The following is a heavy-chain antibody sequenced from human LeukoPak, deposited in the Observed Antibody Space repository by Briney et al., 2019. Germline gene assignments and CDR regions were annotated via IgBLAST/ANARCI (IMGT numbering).Heavy chain of an antibody. Sequence: GGSLRLSCAASGFTFSSYGMHWVRQAPGKGLEWVAFIRYDGSNKYYADSVKGRFTISRDNSKNTLYLQMNSLRAEDTAVYYCAKDGPQWQQLGYYFDYWGQGTLVTVSS. V-gene: IGHV3-30*02. D-gene: IGHD6-13*01. J-gene: IGHJ4*02. CDR3: AKDGPQWQQLGYYFDY. CDR2: IRYDGSNK. CDR1: GFTFSSYG.